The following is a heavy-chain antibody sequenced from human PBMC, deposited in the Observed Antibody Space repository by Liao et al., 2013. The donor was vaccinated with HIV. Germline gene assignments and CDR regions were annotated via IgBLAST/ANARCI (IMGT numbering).Heavy chain of an antibody. J-gene: IGHJ4*02. Sequence: QVQLQESGPGLVKPSETLPLTCTVSGGSVSSASYYWSWIRQPAGKGLEWIGRIYTSGSTNYNPSLKSRVTISVDTSKNQFSLKLSSVTAADTAVYYCAREVIDYVWGSYRSSTYYFDYWGQGTLVTVSS. CDR3: AREVIDYVWGSYRSSTYYFDY. CDR1: GGSVSSASYY. V-gene: IGHV4-61*02. D-gene: IGHD3-16*02. CDR2: IYTSGST.